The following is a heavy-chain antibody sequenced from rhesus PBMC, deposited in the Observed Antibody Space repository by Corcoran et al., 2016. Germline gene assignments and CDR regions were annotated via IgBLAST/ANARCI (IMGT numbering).Heavy chain of an antibody. CDR1: GGSISDDYY. CDR3: AREGIAAAGFDY. Sequence: QVQLQESGPGLVKPSETLSLTCAVSGGSISDDYYWSWIRQPPGKGLEWIGYIYGSSGSTYYNPSLKSPVTISTDTSKNQFSLKLSSVTAADTAVYYCAREGIAAAGFDYWGQGVLVTVSS. D-gene: IGHD6-25*01. J-gene: IGHJ4*01. V-gene: IGHV4S7*01. CDR2: IYGSSGST.